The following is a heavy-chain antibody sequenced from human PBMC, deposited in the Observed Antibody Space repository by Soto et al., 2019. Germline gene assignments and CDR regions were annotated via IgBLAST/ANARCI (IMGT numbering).Heavy chain of an antibody. Sequence: QVHLVQSGAEVKKPGASVKVSCKGSGYDFTTYGITWVRQAPGQGLEWMAWISAHNGNTDYAQKLQGRVTVTRDTSTSTAYMELRSLRSDDPAVYYCARGRYGNYSGQGALVTVSS. D-gene: IGHD1-1*01. J-gene: IGHJ4*02. CDR2: ISAHNGNT. V-gene: IGHV1-18*01. CDR3: ARGRYGNY. CDR1: GYDFTTYG.